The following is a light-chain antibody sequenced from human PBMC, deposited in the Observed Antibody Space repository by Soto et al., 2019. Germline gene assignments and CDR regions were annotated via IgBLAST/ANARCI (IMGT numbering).Light chain of an antibody. J-gene: IGKJ1*01. V-gene: IGKV1-5*01. Sequence: DIRITQSPSTLSATAGDRVTITCRASQSISSWLAWYQHTPGKAPKLLIYGASNLDSGVPSRFSGSGSGTEFSLTISILQPDDCATYYCQQYENYWTFGQGTRVEIK. CDR1: QSISSW. CDR3: QQYENYWT. CDR2: GAS.